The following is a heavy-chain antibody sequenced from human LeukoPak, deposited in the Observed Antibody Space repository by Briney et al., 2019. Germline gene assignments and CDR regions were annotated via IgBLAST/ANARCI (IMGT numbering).Heavy chain of an antibody. CDR3: ANLNYYDSSMED. J-gene: IGHJ4*02. Sequence: GGSLRLSCVASGFTFSLYGMSWVRQAPGKGLEWVSSVSGGGDKSDHADSVKGRFTISRDNSKNTLYLQMNSLRAEDTAVYYCANLNYYDSSMEDWGQGTLVTVSS. CDR1: GFTFSLYG. CDR2: VSGGGDKS. D-gene: IGHD3-22*01. V-gene: IGHV3-23*01.